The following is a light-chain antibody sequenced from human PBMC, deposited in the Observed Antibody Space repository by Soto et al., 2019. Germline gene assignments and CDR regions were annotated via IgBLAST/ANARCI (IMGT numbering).Light chain of an antibody. Sequence: QSVLTQPPCASGSPGQSVTISCTGTSSDVGGYDYVSWYQQHPGKAPKLMIYEVTIRPSGVSDRFSGSKSGNTASLTVSGLQAEDEADYYCSSYTGGTPSYVFGTGTKDTVL. V-gene: IGLV2-8*01. J-gene: IGLJ1*01. CDR3: SSYTGGTPSYV. CDR1: SSDVGGYDY. CDR2: EVT.